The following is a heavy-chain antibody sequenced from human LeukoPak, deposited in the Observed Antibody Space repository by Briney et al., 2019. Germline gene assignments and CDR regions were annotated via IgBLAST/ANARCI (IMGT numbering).Heavy chain of an antibody. J-gene: IGHJ5*02. CDR3: ARRGINWGYWFDP. D-gene: IGHD7-27*01. V-gene: IGHV5-51*01. CDR1: GYSFTSYW. Sequence: GQSLKISCKGSGYSFTSYWIGWVRQMPGKGLEWMGIIYPGDSDPRYSPSFQGQVTIPADKSITTTSQQWSCLNSSDTARYYIARRGINWGYWFDPWGQGTLVTVSS. CDR2: IYPGDSDP.